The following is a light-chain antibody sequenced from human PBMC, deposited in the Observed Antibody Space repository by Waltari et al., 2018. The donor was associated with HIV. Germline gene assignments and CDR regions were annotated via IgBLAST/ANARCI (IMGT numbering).Light chain of an antibody. CDR2: DAS. Sequence: EIVLTQSPATLSLSPGERATLSCRASQSVSSYLAWYRQKPDQAPRLLIYDASNRATGIPARFSGSGSGSDFTLTISSLEPEDFAVYYCQQRSNWPRTFGQGTKVEIK. J-gene: IGKJ1*01. CDR3: QQRSNWPRT. CDR1: QSVSSY. V-gene: IGKV3-11*01.